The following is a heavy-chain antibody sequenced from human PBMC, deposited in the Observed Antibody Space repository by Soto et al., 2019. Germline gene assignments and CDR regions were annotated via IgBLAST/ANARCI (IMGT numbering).Heavy chain of an antibody. Sequence: SETLSLTCTVSCGSISRYYWNWIRQPPGKGLEWIGYIYYSGSTNYNPSLKSRVTISVDTSKNQFSLKLTSVTAADTAVYYCARDKITGLFDYWGQGTLVTVSS. V-gene: IGHV4-59*12. D-gene: IGHD2-8*02. CDR3: ARDKITGLFDY. CDR1: CGSISRYY. J-gene: IGHJ4*02. CDR2: IYYSGST.